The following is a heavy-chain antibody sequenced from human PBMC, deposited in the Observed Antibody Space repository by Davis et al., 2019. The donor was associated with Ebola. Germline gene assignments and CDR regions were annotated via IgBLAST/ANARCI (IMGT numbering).Heavy chain of an antibody. CDR3: AGLPIITAQYDHHYNMDV. CDR2: IFYTGIT. D-gene: IGHD1-20*01. J-gene: IGHJ6*04. V-gene: IGHV4-30-4*01. Sequence: SETLSLTCTVSGGSIRSGDHYWSWIRQPPGKGLEWMGFIFYTGITYYNPSLKSRLTISIDASKKKFSLDLSSVTAADAAVYYCAGLPIITAQYDHHYNMDVWGKGTTVTVSS. CDR1: GGSIRSGDHY.